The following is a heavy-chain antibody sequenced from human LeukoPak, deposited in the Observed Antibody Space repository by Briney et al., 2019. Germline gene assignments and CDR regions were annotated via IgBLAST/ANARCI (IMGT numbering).Heavy chain of an antibody. D-gene: IGHD1-26*01. J-gene: IGHJ5*02. CDR1: GYSISSGYY. CDR2: IYRTGSP. CDR3: ARVRVGATGCLDP. V-gene: IGHV4-38-2*02. Sequence: IPSETLSLTCTVSGYSISSGYYWAWLRQPPGKGLEWIGSIYRTGSPYYNTSLKSRVTISLDTSKNQFSLKLSSVTAADTAMYYCARVRVGATGCLDPWGQGTLVIVSS.